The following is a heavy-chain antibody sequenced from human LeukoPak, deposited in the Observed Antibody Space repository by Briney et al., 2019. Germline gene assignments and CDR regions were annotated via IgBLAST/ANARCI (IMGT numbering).Heavy chain of an antibody. D-gene: IGHD5-12*01. CDR2: IGSSGSTI. J-gene: IGHJ4*02. V-gene: IGHV3-48*03. CDR1: GFTFSSYE. Sequence: QSGGSLRLSCAASGFTFSSYEMNWVRQAPGKGLEWVSYIGSSGSTIYYADSVKGRFTISRDNAKNSLYLQMNSLRAEDTAVYYCARVHSGYDFFDYWGQGTLVTVSS. CDR3: ARVHSGYDFFDY.